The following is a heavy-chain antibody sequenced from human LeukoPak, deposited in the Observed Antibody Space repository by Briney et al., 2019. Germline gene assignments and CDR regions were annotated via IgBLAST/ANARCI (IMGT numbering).Heavy chain of an antibody. V-gene: IGHV3-30*04. CDR2: ISGAGSVT. CDR3: AREGYSSGSLGDLDH. D-gene: IGHD6-19*01. J-gene: IGHJ5*02. CDR1: GFTLSDFA. Sequence: GSVRLSCVASGFTLSDFAIQWVRQAPGKGLDWVAVISGAGSVTHYADSVRGRFTISRDNSRDTVFLQMNSLRPEDTGVYYCAREGYSSGSLGDLDHWGQGTRVTVSS.